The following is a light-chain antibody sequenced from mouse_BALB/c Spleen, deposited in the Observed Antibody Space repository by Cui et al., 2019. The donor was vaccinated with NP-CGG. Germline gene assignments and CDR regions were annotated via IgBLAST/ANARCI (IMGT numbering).Light chain of an antibody. CDR1: TGAVTNSNY. CDR2: GTN. Sequence: QAVVTQESAPCTSPGETVTLTCRLSTGAVTNSNYANWVREKPDHLFTGLIGGTNNRAPGVPARFSGSLIGDRAALTITGAQTEDEAIYFCSLWYTNHWVFGGGTRLTVL. J-gene: IGLJ1*01. V-gene: IGLV1*01. CDR3: SLWYTNHWV.